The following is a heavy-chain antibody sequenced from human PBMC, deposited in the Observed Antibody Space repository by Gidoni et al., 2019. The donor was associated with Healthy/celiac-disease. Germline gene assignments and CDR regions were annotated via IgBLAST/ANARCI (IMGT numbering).Heavy chain of an antibody. Sequence: FCAASGFTFADYGLSCVRQAPGKGQEWVSGIIWNGGSTGYADSVKSRFTISRNNAKKSLDLQMNSLRAEDAALYYWARGWGITIFGVVTGFDYWGQGTLVTVSS. CDR3: ARGWGITIFGVVTGFDY. J-gene: IGHJ4*02. CDR2: IIWNGGST. V-gene: IGHV3-20*04. D-gene: IGHD3-3*01. CDR1: GFTFADYG.